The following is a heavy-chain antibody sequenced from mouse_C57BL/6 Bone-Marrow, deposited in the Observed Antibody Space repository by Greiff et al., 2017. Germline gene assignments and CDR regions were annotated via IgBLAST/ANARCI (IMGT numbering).Heavy chain of an antibody. CDR2: IYPSDSET. J-gene: IGHJ2*01. D-gene: IGHD1-1*01. CDR3: ARWDYYGSSYDY. Sequence: VQLQQSGAELVRPGSSVKLSCKASGYTFTSYWMDWVKQRPGQGLEWIGNIYPSDSETHYNQKFKDKATLTVDKSSSTAYMQLSSLTSEDSAVYYCARWDYYGSSYDYWGQGTTLTVSS. CDR1: GYTFTSYW. V-gene: IGHV1-61*01.